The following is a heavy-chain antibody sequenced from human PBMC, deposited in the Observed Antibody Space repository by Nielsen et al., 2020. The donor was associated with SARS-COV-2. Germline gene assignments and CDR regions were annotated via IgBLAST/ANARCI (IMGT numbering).Heavy chain of an antibody. V-gene: IGHV1-3*01. J-gene: IGHJ6*02. CDR3: ARGGSVVVTAITYYYYYGMDV. CDR2: INAGNGNT. D-gene: IGHD2-21*02. Sequence: WVRQAPGQRLEWMGWINAGNGNTKYSQKFQGRVTITRDTSANTAYMELSSLRSEDTAVYYCARGGSVVVTAITYYYYYGMDVWGQGTTVTVSS.